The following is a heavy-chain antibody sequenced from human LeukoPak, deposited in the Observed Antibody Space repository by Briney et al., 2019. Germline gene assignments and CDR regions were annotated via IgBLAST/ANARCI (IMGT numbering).Heavy chain of an antibody. CDR1: GFTFDDYA. CDR3: AKGSTPGIAAAGTFDY. CDR2: ISWNSGSI. D-gene: IGHD6-13*01. V-gene: IGHV3-9*01. Sequence: LRPSWAASGFTFDDYAMHWVRQAPGKGLEGVSGISWNSGSIGYADSVKGRFTISRDNAKNSLYLQMNSLRAEDTALYYCAKGSTPGIAAAGTFDYWGQGTLVTVSS. J-gene: IGHJ4*02.